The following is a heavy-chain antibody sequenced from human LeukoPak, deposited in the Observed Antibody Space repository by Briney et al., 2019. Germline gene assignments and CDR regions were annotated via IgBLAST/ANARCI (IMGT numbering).Heavy chain of an antibody. CDR1: GFTFSSYW. Sequence: GGSLRLSCAASGFTFSSYWMNWARQSPGKGLEWVASINHNGNVNYYVDSVKGRFTISRDNAKNSLYLQMSNLRAEDTAVYFCARGGGLDVWGQGTTVTVSS. D-gene: IGHD3-16*01. CDR2: INHNGNVN. J-gene: IGHJ6*02. CDR3: ARGGGLDV. V-gene: IGHV3-7*03.